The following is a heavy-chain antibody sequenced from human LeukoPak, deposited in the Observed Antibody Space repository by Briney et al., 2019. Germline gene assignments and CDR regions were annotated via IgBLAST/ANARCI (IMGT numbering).Heavy chain of an antibody. J-gene: IGHJ5*02. Sequence: SETLSLTCTVSGGSISSGSYYWSWIRQPAGKGLEWIGRIYTSGSTNYNPSLKSRVTISVDTSKNQFSLKLSSVTAADTAVYYCARDSTWARFDPWGQGTLVTVSS. V-gene: IGHV4-61*02. CDR2: IYTSGST. CDR3: ARDSTWARFDP. D-gene: IGHD7-27*01. CDR1: GGSISSGSYY.